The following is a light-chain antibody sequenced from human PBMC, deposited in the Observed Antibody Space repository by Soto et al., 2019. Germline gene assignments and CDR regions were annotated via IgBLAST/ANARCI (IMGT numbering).Light chain of an antibody. J-gene: IGKJ1*01. CDR2: GAS. Sequence: IVMTQSPATLSVSPGERATLSCRASQSVSSNLAWYQQKPGQSPRLLLYGASTRATGIPARFSGSGSGTEFTLTISILQSEDFAVYYCQQYNNCPPCTFGQGTKVDIK. CDR3: QQYNNCPPCT. V-gene: IGKV3-15*01. CDR1: QSVSSN.